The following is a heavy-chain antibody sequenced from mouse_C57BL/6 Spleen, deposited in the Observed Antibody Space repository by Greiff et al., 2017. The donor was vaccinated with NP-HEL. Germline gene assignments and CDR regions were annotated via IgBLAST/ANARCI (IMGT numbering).Heavy chain of an antibody. CDR1: GYTFTGYW. J-gene: IGHJ4*01. CDR2: ILPGSGST. CDR3: ARSGPYYYGSSYFYYAMDY. D-gene: IGHD1-1*01. V-gene: IGHV1-9*01. Sequence: QVQLQQSGAELMKPGASVKLSCTATGYTFTGYWIEWVKQRPGHGLEWIGEILPGSGSTNYNEKFKGKATFTADTSSNTAYMQLSSLTTEDSAIYYCARSGPYYYGSSYFYYAMDYWGQGTSVTVSS.